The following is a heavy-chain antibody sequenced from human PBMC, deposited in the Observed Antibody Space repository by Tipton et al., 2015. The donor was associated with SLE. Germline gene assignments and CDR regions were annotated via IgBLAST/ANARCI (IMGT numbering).Heavy chain of an antibody. V-gene: IGHV3-30*02. CDR3: ASPYYYGSGSYAFDI. D-gene: IGHD3-10*01. CDR2: IQDDGGNK. CDR1: GFTFSHYG. J-gene: IGHJ3*02. Sequence: SLRLSCAASGFTFSHYGMHWVRQAPGKGLEWVAFIQDDGGNKYYADSVKGRLTISRDNSKNTLYLQMNSLKASDTAMYYCASPYYYGSGSYAFDIWGQGTMVTVSS.